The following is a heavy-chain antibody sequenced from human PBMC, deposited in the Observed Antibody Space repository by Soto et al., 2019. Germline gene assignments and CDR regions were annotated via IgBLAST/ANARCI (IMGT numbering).Heavy chain of an antibody. CDR1: GGSISSYY. Sequence: QVQLQESGPGLVKPSETLSLTCAVSGGSISSYYWSWIRQPPGKGLEWIGYIYYSGSTNYNPSLKSRVTIAVDTPKNQFSLKLSSVTAADTAVYYCARDTVVDLRSYYYGMDVWGQGTTVTVSS. J-gene: IGHJ6*02. V-gene: IGHV4-59*01. CDR2: IYYSGST. D-gene: IGHD4-17*01. CDR3: ARDTVVDLRSYYYGMDV.